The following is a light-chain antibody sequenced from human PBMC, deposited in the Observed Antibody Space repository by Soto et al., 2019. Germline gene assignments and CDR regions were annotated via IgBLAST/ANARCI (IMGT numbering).Light chain of an antibody. Sequence: DIQMTQSPSSLSAYVGDRVTITCRARQSISNYLNWYQLKPGKVPKLLIYAASTLQTGVPSRFSGCGSGTDFTLTIISLQPEDSASYYCQQSYSSWATFGGGTKVEIK. V-gene: IGKV1-39*01. CDR3: QQSYSSWAT. J-gene: IGKJ4*01. CDR1: QSISNY. CDR2: AAS.